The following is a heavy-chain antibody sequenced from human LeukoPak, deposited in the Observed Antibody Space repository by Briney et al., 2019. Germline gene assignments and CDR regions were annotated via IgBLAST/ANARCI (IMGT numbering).Heavy chain of an antibody. CDR3: ASHSGGYAY. D-gene: IGHD5-12*01. CDR2: IYYSGGT. CDR1: GSSISSGGYS. Sequence: SETLSLTCAVSGSSISSGGYSWSWNRQPPGKGLEWIGYIYYSGGTYYNPSLKSRVSISVDTSKNQFSLRLSSVTAADTAVYYCASHSGGYAYWGQGTLVTVSS. V-gene: IGHV4-30-4*07. J-gene: IGHJ4*02.